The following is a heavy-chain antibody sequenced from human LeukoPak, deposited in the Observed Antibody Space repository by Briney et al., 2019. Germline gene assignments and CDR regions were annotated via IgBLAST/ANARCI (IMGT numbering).Heavy chain of an antibody. CDR1: GGSVSSASYY. J-gene: IGHJ6*02. Sequence: PSETLSLTCTVSGGSVSSASYYWSWVRQPPETGLEWIVYVYHTASTNYNPSLKSRVTISLDMSKNQFSLKLSSVTAADTAVYYCASVPILGVFTPYGMDVWGQGTTVTVSS. CDR3: ASVPILGVFTPYGMDV. V-gene: IGHV4-61*01. CDR2: VYHTAST. D-gene: IGHD3-3*01.